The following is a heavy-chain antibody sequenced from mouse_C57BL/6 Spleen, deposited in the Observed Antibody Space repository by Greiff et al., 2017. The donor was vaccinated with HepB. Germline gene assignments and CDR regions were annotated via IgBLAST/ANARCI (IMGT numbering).Heavy chain of an antibody. Sequence: VQLQQPGAELVMPGASVKLSCKASGYTFTSYWMHWVKQRPGQGLEWIGEIDPSDSYTNYNQKFKGKSTLTVDKSSSTAYMQLSSLTSEDSAVYYCAREGGRRYFDYWGQGTTLTVSS. J-gene: IGHJ2*01. CDR1: GYTFTSYW. D-gene: IGHD1-2*01. CDR3: AREGGRRYFDY. V-gene: IGHV1-69*01. CDR2: IDPSDSYT.